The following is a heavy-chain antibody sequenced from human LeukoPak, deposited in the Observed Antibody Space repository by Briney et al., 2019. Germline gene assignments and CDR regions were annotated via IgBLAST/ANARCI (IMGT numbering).Heavy chain of an antibody. CDR2: ISAYNGNT. V-gene: IGHV1-18*01. D-gene: IGHD3-10*01. Sequence: ASVKVSCKTSGYTFTSYGISWVRQAPGQGLEWMGWISAYNGNTNYAQKFQGRVTMTTDTSTSTAYMELRSLRSDDTAVYYCAIYYGSGRLPQLRAEGNFGYWGQGTLVTVSS. CDR1: GYTFTSYG. J-gene: IGHJ4*02. CDR3: AIYYGSGRLPQLRAEGNFGY.